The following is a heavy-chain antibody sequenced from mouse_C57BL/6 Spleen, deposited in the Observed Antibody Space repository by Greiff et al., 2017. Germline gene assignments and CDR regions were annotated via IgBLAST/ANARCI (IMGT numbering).Heavy chain of an antibody. D-gene: IGHD2-4*01. CDR3: ARSDYDYDNFDY. CDR1: GYTFTDYY. Sequence: VQLQQSGAELVRPGASVKLSCKASGYTFTDYYINWVKQRPGQGLEWIARIYPGSGNTYYNEKFKGKATLTAEKSSSTAYMQLSSLTSEDSAVYFCARSDYDYDNFDYWGQGTTLTVSS. V-gene: IGHV1-76*01. J-gene: IGHJ2*01. CDR2: IYPGSGNT.